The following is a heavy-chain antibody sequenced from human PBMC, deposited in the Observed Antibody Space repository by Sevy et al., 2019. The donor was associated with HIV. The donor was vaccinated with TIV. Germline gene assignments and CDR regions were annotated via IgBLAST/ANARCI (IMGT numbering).Heavy chain of an antibody. V-gene: IGHV3-48*01. CDR1: GFTFNRYS. D-gene: IGHD1-1*01. CDR3: AGGETGTVFAY. CDR2: ITGSGTI. Sequence: GGSLRLSCAASGFTFNRYSMNWVRQAPGKGLEWISYITGSGTIHYADSVKGRFTISRDNAENSLYLQMNSLRAEDTAVYYCAGGETGTVFAYWGQRTLVTVSS. J-gene: IGHJ4*02.